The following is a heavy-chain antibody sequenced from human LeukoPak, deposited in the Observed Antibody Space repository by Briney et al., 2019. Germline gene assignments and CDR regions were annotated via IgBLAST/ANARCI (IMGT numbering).Heavy chain of an antibody. J-gene: IGHJ3*02. CDR3: ARRDDYTSYGVDI. D-gene: IGHD4-11*01. CDR2: ISSSSSYI. CDR1: GSTFSSYS. Sequence: MPGGSLRLSCAASGSTFSSYSMNWVRQAPGKGLEWVSSISSSSSYIYYADSVKGRFTISRDNAKNSLYLQMNSLRAEDTSVYYCARRDDYTSYGVDIWGQGTMVTVSS. V-gene: IGHV3-21*01.